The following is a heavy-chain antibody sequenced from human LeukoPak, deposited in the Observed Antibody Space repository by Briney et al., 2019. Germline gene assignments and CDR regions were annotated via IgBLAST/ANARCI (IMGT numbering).Heavy chain of an antibody. J-gene: IGHJ5*02. D-gene: IGHD6-13*01. CDR3: TTDRGAKQQLDPRWFDP. Sequence: GGSLRLSCAASGFTFSNAWMSWVRQAPGKGLEWVGRIKSKTDGGTTDYAAPVKGRFTISRDDSKNTLYLQMNSLKTEDTAVYYCTTDRGAKQQLDPRWFDPWGQGTLVTVSS. V-gene: IGHV3-15*01. CDR1: GFTFSNAW. CDR2: IKSKTDGGTT.